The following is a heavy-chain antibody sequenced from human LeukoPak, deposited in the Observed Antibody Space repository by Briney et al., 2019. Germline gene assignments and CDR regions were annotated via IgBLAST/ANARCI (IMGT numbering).Heavy chain of an antibody. J-gene: IGHJ4*02. D-gene: IGHD4-23*01. V-gene: IGHV3-30*02. CDR1: GFTFSSYG. CDR3: AKDFHSAYGGNS. Sequence: GGSLRLSCAASGFTFSSYGMHWVRQAPGKGLEWVAFIRYDGSNKYYADSVKGRFTISRDNSKNTLYLQMNSLRAEDTAVYYRAKDFHSAYGGNSWGQGTLVTVSS. CDR2: IRYDGSNK.